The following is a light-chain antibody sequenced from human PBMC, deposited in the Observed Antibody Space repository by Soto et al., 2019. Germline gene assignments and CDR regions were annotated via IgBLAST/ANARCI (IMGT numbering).Light chain of an antibody. CDR3: HQRSNWPPYT. Sequence: EIVLSQSPATLSLSPGERATLSCRASQSVSRYLAWYQQKPGQAPRLLIYDASNRATGIPARFSGSGSGTDFTLTISSLEPEDFAAYYCHQRSNWPPYTFGQGTKLEIK. J-gene: IGKJ2*01. V-gene: IGKV3-11*01. CDR2: DAS. CDR1: QSVSRY.